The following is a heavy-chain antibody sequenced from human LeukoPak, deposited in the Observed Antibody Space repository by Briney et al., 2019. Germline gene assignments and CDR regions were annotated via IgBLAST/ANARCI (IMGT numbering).Heavy chain of an antibody. J-gene: IGHJ4*02. CDR2: INWNGGST. CDR3: ARGTLKAAATDFDY. D-gene: IGHD6-13*01. CDR1: GFTFDDYG. Sequence: GGSLRLSCAASGFTFDDYGMSWVRQAPGKGLEWVSGINWNGGSTGYADSVKGRFTISRDNAKNSLYLQMNSLRAEDTALYYRARGTLKAAATDFDYWGQGTLVTVSS. V-gene: IGHV3-20*04.